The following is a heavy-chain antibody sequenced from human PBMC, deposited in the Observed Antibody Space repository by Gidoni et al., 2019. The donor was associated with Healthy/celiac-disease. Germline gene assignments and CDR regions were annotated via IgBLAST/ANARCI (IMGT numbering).Heavy chain of an antibody. CDR3: ARVGGKVAMNWFDP. D-gene: IGHD2-15*01. CDR1: GDSISTYY. CDR2: IYSSGST. Sequence: QVQLQESGPGLVKPSETLSLTCTVSGDSISTYYWSWIRQPAGKGLEWIGHIYSSGSTNYNPSLKRRVTMSVDTSKNQFSLKLSSVTAADTAVYYCARVGGKVAMNWFDPWGQGTLVTVSS. J-gene: IGHJ5*02. V-gene: IGHV4-4*07.